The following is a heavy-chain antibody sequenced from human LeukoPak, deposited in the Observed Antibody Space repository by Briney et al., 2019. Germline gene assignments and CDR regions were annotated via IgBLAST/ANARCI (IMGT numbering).Heavy chain of an antibody. CDR1: GYSISSGYY. Sequence: SETLSLTCAVSGYSISSGYYWGWIRQPPGKGLEWIGSICYSGSTYYNPSLKSRVTISVDTSKNQFSLKLSSVTAADTAVYYCARVATTTNPPQRPFDYWGQGTLVTVSS. V-gene: IGHV4-38-2*01. D-gene: IGHD5-12*01. CDR3: ARVATTTNPPQRPFDY. J-gene: IGHJ4*02. CDR2: ICYSGST.